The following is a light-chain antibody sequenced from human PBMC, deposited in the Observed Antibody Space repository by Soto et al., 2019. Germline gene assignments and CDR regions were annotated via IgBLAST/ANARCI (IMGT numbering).Light chain of an antibody. V-gene: IGLV3-25*02. J-gene: IGLJ1*01. CDR3: QSADSSGSYYV. CDR1: ALPKQY. CDR2: KNT. Sequence: ELTQPPSVSVSPGQTARITFSGDALPKQYAYWYQQKPGQAPVLVIYKNTERPSGIPERFSGSSSGTTVTLTISGVQAEDEADYYCQSADSSGSYYVFGTGTKVTVL.